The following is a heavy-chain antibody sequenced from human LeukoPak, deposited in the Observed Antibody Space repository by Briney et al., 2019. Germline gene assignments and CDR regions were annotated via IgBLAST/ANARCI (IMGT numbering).Heavy chain of an antibody. CDR2: MNPNSGNT. D-gene: IGHD2-21*01. CDR1: GGTFSSYA. J-gene: IGHJ4*02. V-gene: IGHV1-8*02. Sequence: GASVKVSCKASGGTFSSYAISWVRQATGQGLEWMGWMNPNSGNTGYAQKFQGRVTMTRNTSISTAYMELRSLRPDDTAVYYCARDPGYGVVGRHDFWGQGTLLTVSS. CDR3: ARDPGYGVVGRHDF.